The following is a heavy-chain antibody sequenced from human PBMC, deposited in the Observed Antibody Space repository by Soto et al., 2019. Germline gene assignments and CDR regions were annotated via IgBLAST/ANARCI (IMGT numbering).Heavy chain of an antibody. Sequence: EVQLVESGGGLVKPGGSLRLSCAASGFTFSNAWMSWVRQAPGKGLEWVGRIKSKTDGGTTDYAAPVKGRFTISRDDSKNTLYLQMNSLKTEDTAVYYCTTDSLMTMMTTVTYFDYWGQGTLVTVSS. D-gene: IGHD4-17*01. CDR1: GFTFSNAW. J-gene: IGHJ4*02. CDR3: TTDSLMTMMTTVTYFDY. CDR2: IKSKTDGGTT. V-gene: IGHV3-15*01.